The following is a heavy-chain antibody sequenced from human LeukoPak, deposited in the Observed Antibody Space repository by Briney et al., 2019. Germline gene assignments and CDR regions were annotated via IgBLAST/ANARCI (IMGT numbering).Heavy chain of an antibody. Sequence: PGRSLRLSCAAPGFTFSNYNINWVRQAPGKGLEWVSFISTSGSYTYYADSVKGRFTISRDNAKNSLHLQMNSLRAEDTAVYYCARDRGRTFYYASSGCIDYWGQGTLVTVSS. CDR2: ISTSGSYT. CDR1: GFTFSNYN. V-gene: IGHV3-21*01. J-gene: IGHJ4*02. CDR3: ARDRGRTFYYASSGCIDY. D-gene: IGHD3-22*01.